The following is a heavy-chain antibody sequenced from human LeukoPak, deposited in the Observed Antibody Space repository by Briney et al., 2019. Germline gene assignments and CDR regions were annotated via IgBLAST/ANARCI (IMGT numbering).Heavy chain of an antibody. CDR2: IKPSNGVT. D-gene: IGHD2-21*02. CDR1: GHSFNEYY. Sequence: ASVKVSCKASGHSFNEYYINWVRKAPGQGLEWMGWIKPSNGVTNYAPKFQGRVTMTRDTSIGTAYMEMKRLKSGDTALYYCARGADPYCGAGCYFNYFDTWGQGTLVTVSS. V-gene: IGHV1-2*02. CDR3: ARGADPYCGAGCYFNYFDT. J-gene: IGHJ5*02.